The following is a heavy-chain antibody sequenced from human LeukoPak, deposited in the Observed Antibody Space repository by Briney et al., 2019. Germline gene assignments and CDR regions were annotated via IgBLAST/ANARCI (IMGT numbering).Heavy chain of an antibody. CDR1: GGSITRDY. V-gene: IGHV4-59*08. CDR2: IYYSGTT. J-gene: IGHJ4*02. CDR3: ARDTAMVAIDY. D-gene: IGHD5-18*01. Sequence: PSETLSLTCTVSGGSITRDYWNWIRQPPGKGLEWIGSIYYSGTTYYNPSLKGRLSISIDTTKNQFSLKLNSLTAADTAVYYCARDTAMVAIDYWGQGALVTVSS.